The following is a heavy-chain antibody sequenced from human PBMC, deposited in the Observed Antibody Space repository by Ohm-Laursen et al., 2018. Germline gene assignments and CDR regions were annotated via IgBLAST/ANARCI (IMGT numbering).Heavy chain of an antibody. CDR3: ARIVAGPDYFDY. V-gene: IGHV2-70*11. D-gene: IGHD5-12*01. Sequence: TQTLTLTCTFSGFSLSTTKMCVNWIRQPPGKALEWLARIDWDDDEYYSTSLKTRLTISKDTSKNQVVLTMTSMDPLDTATYYCARIVAGPDYFDYWGQGTLVTVSS. CDR2: IDWDDDE. J-gene: IGHJ4*02. CDR1: GFSLSTTKMC.